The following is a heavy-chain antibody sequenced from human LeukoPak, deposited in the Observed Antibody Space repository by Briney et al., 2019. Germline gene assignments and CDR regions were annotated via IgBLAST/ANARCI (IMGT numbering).Heavy chain of an antibody. CDR1: GCTFTGYY. CDR3: ATAAFEGVRGVSALDY. CDR2: INPNSGGT. V-gene: IGHV1-2*02. D-gene: IGHD3-10*01. Sequence: ASVKVSCKASGCTFTGYYMHWVRQAPGQGLEWMGWINPNSGGTNYAQKFQGRVTMTEDTSTDTAYMELSSLRSEDTAVDYCATAAFEGVRGVSALDYWGQGTLVTVSS. J-gene: IGHJ4*02.